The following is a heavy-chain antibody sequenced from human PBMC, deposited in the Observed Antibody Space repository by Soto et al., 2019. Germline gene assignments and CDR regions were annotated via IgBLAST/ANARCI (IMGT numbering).Heavy chain of an antibody. V-gene: IGHV5-10-1*01. CDR2: IDPSDSYT. CDR1: GYSFISYW. Sequence: LGESLKISCKGSGYSFISYWISWVRQMPGKGLEWMGRIDPSDSYTNYSPSFQGHVTISADKSISTAYLQWSSLKASDTAMYYCARPKEVAAALDVWGQGTTVTVSS. J-gene: IGHJ6*02. CDR3: ARPKEVAAALDV. D-gene: IGHD6-13*01.